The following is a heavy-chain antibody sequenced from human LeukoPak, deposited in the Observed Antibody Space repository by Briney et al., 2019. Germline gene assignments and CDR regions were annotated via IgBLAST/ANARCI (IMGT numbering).Heavy chain of an antibody. CDR1: GFTFSGYA. Sequence: GGSLRLSCAASGFTFSGYAMSWVRQAPGKGLEWVAVIWYDGSNKYYADSVKGRFTISRDNSKNTVYLQMNSLRAEDTAVYYCAREGSGYSDYDPDYWGQGTLVTVSS. D-gene: IGHD5-12*01. J-gene: IGHJ4*02. V-gene: IGHV3-33*08. CDR3: AREGSGYSDYDPDY. CDR2: IWYDGSNK.